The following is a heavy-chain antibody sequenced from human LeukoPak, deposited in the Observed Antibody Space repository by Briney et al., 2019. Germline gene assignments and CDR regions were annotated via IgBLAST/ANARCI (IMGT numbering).Heavy chain of an antibody. D-gene: IGHD3-10*01. J-gene: IGHJ3*02. CDR1: GGSISSYY. Sequence: SETLSLTCTVSGGSISSYYWSWIRQPPGKGLEWIGYIYYSGSTNYNPFLKSRVTISVDTSKNQFSLKLSSVTAADTAVYYCARHYDAFDIWGQGTMVTVSS. V-gene: IGHV4-59*01. CDR2: IYYSGST. CDR3: ARHYDAFDI.